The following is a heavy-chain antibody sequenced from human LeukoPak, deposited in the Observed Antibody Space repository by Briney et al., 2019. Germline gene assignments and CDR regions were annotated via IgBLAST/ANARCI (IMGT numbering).Heavy chain of an antibody. D-gene: IGHD3-10*01. CDR1: GGSFSGYY. Sequence: PSETLSLTCAVYGGSFSGYYWSWIRQPPGKGLEWIGYIYYSGSTNYNPSLKSRVTISVDTSKNQFSLKLSSVTAADTAVYYCARLGMVRGATDYWGQGTLVTVSS. V-gene: IGHV4-59*08. J-gene: IGHJ4*02. CDR3: ARLGMVRGATDY. CDR2: IYYSGST.